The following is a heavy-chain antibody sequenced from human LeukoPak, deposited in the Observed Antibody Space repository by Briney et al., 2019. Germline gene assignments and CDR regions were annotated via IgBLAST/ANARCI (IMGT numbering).Heavy chain of an antibody. CDR3: ARDLSDAVAGTTGFDF. V-gene: IGHV6-1*01. CDR1: GDSVSSNSAG. J-gene: IGHJ4*02. D-gene: IGHD6-19*01. CDR2: TYYRSKWYK. Sequence: SQTLSLTCGISGDSVSSNSAGWNWIRQSPSRGLEWLGRTYYRSKWYKDYAVSVKSRITINSDTSKNQISLQMNSVTPDDTAVYYCARDLSDAVAGTTGFDFWGQGTLVTVSS.